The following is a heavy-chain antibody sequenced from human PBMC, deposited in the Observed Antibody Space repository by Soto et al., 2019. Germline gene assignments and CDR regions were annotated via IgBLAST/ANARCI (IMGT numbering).Heavy chain of an antibody. V-gene: IGHV4-4*02. Sequence: QVQLQESGPGLVKPSGTLSLTCAVSGGSISSSNWWSWVRQPPGKGLEWIGEIYHSGSTNYNPSLRSRATTSVDKPKNQFSLKLSSVTAADTAVYYCARDYDRNWSDPWGQGTLVTVSS. J-gene: IGHJ5*02. D-gene: IGHD3-3*01. CDR3: ARDYDRNWSDP. CDR1: GGSISSSNW. CDR2: IYHSGST.